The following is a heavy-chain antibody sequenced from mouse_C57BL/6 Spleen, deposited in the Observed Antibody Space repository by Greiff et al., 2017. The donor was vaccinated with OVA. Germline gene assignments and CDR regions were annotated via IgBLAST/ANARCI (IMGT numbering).Heavy chain of an antibody. CDR1: GYSFTGYY. J-gene: IGHJ4*01. D-gene: IGHD2-3*01. CDR3: ARNNDVYAMDY. V-gene: IGHV1-42*01. CDR2: INPSTGGT. Sequence: VQLQQSGPELVKPGASVKISCKASGYSFTGYYMNWVKQSPEKSLEWLGEINPSTGGTTYNQKFKAKATLTVDKSSSTAYMQLKSLTSEDSAVYYCARNNDVYAMDYWGQGTSVTVSS.